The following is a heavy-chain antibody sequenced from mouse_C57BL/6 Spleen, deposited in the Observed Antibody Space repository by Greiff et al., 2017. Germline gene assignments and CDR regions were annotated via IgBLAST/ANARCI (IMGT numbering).Heavy chain of an antibody. D-gene: IGHD1-1*01. Sequence: VQLQQPGAELVKPGASVTLSCKASGYTFTSYWMHWVKQRPGQGLEWIGMIHPNSGSTNYNEKVKSKATLTVDKSSSTAYMQRSSLTSEDSAVYYCASPITTVVADYWGQGTTLTVSS. CDR2: IHPNSGST. CDR3: ASPITTVVADY. J-gene: IGHJ2*01. CDR1: GYTFTSYW. V-gene: IGHV1-64*01.